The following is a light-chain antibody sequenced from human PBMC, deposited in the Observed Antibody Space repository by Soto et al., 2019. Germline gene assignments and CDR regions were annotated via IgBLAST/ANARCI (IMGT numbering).Light chain of an antibody. CDR2: DAS. CDR1: QSVSSY. CDR3: QQRSNWPST. V-gene: IGKV3-11*01. J-gene: IGKJ4*01. Sequence: EIVLTQSPATLSLSPGERATLSCRASQSVSSYLAWYQQKPGQAPRLLIYDASSRATGIPARVSGSGSETDFTLTITSLEPEDFAVYYCQQRSNWPSTFGGGTKVEI.